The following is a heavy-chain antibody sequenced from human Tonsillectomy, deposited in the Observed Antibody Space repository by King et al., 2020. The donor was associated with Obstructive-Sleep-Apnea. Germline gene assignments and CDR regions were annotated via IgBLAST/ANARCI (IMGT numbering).Heavy chain of an antibody. CDR3: ASLGAISFFGSGTPVDY. CDR1: GYTFTGYY. CDR2: INPYSGAT. D-gene: IGHD3-10*01. J-gene: IGHJ4*02. Sequence: VQLVQSGAEVKKPGASVKVSCKASGYTFTGYYVNWVRQAPGQGLEWMGWINPYSGATEYAQNFQGRVTMTSDTSISTAYMELSGLRSDDTAVYYCASLGAISFFGSGTPVDYWGQGTLVTVSS. V-gene: IGHV1-2*02.